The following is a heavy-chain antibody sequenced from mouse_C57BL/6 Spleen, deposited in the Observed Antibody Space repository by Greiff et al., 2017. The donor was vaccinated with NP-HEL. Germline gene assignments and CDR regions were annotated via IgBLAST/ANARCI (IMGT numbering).Heavy chain of an antibody. D-gene: IGHD1-1*01. CDR1: GYTFTDYY. V-gene: IGHV1-76*01. CDR2: IYPGSGNT. Sequence: VQLQESGAELVRPGASVKLSCKASGYTFTDYYINWVKQRPGQGLEWIARIYPGSGNTYYNEKFKGKATLTAEKSSSTAYMQLSSLTSEDSAVYFCARTLYYYGSIVYAMDYWGQGTSVTVSS. J-gene: IGHJ4*01. CDR3: ARTLYYYGSIVYAMDY.